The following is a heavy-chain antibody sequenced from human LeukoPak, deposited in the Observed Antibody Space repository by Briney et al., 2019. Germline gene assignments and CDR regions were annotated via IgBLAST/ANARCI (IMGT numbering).Heavy chain of an antibody. J-gene: IGHJ5*02. CDR2: VYYTGGT. Sequence: SETLSLTCTVSGGSFSRSSNYWLWIRQSPGKGLEWIATVYYTGGTYYNPSLQSRVTISVDTSKRQFSLKVTSVTATDTAIYYCARGHSSGLNFFDPWGQGTLVTVSS. CDR1: GGSFSRSSNY. V-gene: IGHV4-39*02. D-gene: IGHD6-19*01. CDR3: ARGHSSGLNFFDP.